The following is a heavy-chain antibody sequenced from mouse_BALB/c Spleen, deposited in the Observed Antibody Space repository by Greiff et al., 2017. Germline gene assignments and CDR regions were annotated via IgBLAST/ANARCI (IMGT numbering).Heavy chain of an antibody. J-gene: IGHJ1*01. Sequence: EVKLQESGPGLVKPSQSLSLTCTVTGYSITSDYAWNWIRQFPGNKLEWMGYISYSGSTSYNPSLKSRISITRDTSKNQFFLQLNSVTTEDTATYCCAGTDRSYWYFDVWGAGTTVSVSS. CDR3: AGTDRSYWYFDV. V-gene: IGHV3-2*02. CDR1: GYSITSDYA. D-gene: IGHD3-3*01. CDR2: ISYSGST.